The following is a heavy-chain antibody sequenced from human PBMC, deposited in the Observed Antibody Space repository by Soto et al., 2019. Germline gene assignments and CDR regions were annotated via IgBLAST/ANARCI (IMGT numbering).Heavy chain of an antibody. CDR1: GVPVSSGSNH. Sequence: QVQLQESGPGLVKPSETLSLTCTVSGVPVSSGSNHWSWIRQPPGKGLEWIGYISHSGNIDYSSSLESRAIISIDTSNNQFSLKLSSVTAADTAVYYCARDVSDSGWLDCWGQGTLVTVSS. CDR2: ISHSGNI. D-gene: IGHD5-12*01. V-gene: IGHV4-61*01. J-gene: IGHJ4*02. CDR3: ARDVSDSGWLDC.